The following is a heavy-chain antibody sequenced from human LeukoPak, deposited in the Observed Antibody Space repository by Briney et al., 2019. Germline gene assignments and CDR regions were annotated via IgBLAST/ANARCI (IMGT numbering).Heavy chain of an antibody. V-gene: IGHV1-69*02. CDR1: GGTFSSYT. CDR3: ARVWRGGSSALYFDYYMDV. J-gene: IGHJ6*03. CDR2: IIPILGIA. Sequence: SVKVSCKASGGTFSSYTISWVRQAPGQGLEWMGRIIPILGIANYAQKFQGRVTITADKSTSTAYMGLSSLRSEDTAVYYCARVWRGGSSALYFDYYMDVWGKGTTVTVSS. D-gene: IGHD6-6*01.